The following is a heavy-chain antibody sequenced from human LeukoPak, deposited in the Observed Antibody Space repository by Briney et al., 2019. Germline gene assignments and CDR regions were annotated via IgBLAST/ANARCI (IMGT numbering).Heavy chain of an antibody. D-gene: IGHD1-26*01. V-gene: IGHV3-48*03. Sequence: GGSLRLSCAASGFIFSTYEMNWVRQAPGKGLEWVSYISSSGGRIYDADSVRGRFIISRENAKNSLYLQMNSLRDGDTAVYYCARAVSGSYGYDYWGQGTLVTVSS. CDR1: GFIFSTYE. CDR2: ISSSGGRI. CDR3: ARAVSGSYGYDY. J-gene: IGHJ4*02.